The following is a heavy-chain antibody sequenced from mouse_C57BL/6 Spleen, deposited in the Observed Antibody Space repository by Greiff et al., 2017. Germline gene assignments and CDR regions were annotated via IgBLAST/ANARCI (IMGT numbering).Heavy chain of an antibody. V-gene: IGHV5-4*01. CDR3: ARDRHYYGSSYYFDY. J-gene: IGHJ2*01. Sequence: DVKLVESGGGLVKPGGSLKLSCAASGFTFSSYAMSWVRQTPEKRLEWVATISDGGSYTYYPDNVKGRFTISRENAKNNLYLQMSHLKSEDTAMYYCARDRHYYGSSYYFDYWGQGTTLTVSS. D-gene: IGHD1-1*01. CDR2: ISDGGSYT. CDR1: GFTFSSYA.